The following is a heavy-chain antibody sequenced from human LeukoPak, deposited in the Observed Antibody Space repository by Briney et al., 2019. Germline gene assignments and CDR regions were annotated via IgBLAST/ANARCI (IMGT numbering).Heavy chain of an antibody. CDR2: ISYDGSNK. D-gene: IGHD2-21*02. CDR3: ARDRRIVVVTDPYYFDY. J-gene: IGHJ4*02. V-gene: IGHV3-30-3*01. Sequence: GGSLRLSCAASGITFSSYAMHWVRQAPGKGLEWVAVISYDGSNKYYADSVKGRFTISRDNSKNTLYLQMNSLRAEDTAVYYCARDRRIVVVTDPYYFDYWGQGTLVTVSS. CDR1: GITFSSYA.